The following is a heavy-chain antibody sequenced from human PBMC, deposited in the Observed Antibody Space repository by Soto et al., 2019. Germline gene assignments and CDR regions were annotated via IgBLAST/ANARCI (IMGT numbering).Heavy chain of an antibody. CDR3: ARGGYPSIDY. D-gene: IGHD5-12*01. V-gene: IGHV4-30-4*01. J-gene: IGHJ4*02. Sequence: LSLTGSLSGASIYNGGYFWNWIRQSPGKGLEWIGHSHNSGSPYNNPSLKSRVTISADTSMNQFSLKLNSVTAADTAVDYCARGGYPSIDYWGQGTLVT. CDR2: SHNSGSP. CDR1: GASIYNGGYF.